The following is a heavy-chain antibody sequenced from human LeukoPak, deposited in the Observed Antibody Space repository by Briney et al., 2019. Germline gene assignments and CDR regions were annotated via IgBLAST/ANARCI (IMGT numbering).Heavy chain of an antibody. CDR2: MNPNSGNT. V-gene: IGHV1-8*01. CDR3: ARVRLMGNWFDP. J-gene: IGHJ5*02. CDR1: GYTFTSYD. Sequence: ASVKVSCKAFGYTFTSYDITRVRQATGQRLEWMGWMNPNSGNTGYAQKFQGRVTMTRNTSISTAYMELSSLRSEDTAVYYCARVRLMGNWFDPWGQGTLVTVSS. D-gene: IGHD3-16*01.